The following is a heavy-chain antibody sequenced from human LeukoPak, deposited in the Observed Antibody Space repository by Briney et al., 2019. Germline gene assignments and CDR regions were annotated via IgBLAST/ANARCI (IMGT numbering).Heavy chain of an antibody. Sequence: SETLSLTCTVSDGSISSSDYYWGWIRQPPGKGLEWVGSISYSGSTYYNPSLKSRVTISVDTSKNQFSLKLSSVTAADTAVYYCARDQSRDGYNLVDYWGQGTLVTVSS. CDR2: ISYSGST. CDR1: DGSISSSDYY. J-gene: IGHJ4*02. D-gene: IGHD5-24*01. V-gene: IGHV4-39*07. CDR3: ARDQSRDGYNLVDY.